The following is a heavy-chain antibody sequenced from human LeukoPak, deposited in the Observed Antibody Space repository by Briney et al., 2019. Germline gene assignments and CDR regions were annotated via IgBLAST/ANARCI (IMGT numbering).Heavy chain of an antibody. J-gene: IGHJ3*02. D-gene: IGHD2-15*01. CDR2: ISSSSSYT. V-gene: IGHV3-11*06. Sequence: GGSLRLSCAASGFTFSDYYMSWIRQAPGKGLEWVSYISSSSSYTNYADSVKGRFTISRDNSKNTLYLQMNSLRAEDTAVYYCARDFCSGGSCYPDAFDIWGQGTMVTVSS. CDR1: GFTFSDYY. CDR3: ARDFCSGGSCYPDAFDI.